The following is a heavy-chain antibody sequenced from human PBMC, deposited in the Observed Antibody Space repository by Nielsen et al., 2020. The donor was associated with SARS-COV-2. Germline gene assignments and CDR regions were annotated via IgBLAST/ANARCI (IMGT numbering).Heavy chain of an antibody. Sequence: GESLKISCAASGFTFSSYWMSWVRQAPGKGLEWVANIKQDGSEKYYVDSVKGRFTISRDNAKNSLYLQMNSLRAEDTAVYYCARDEGGSSSVSWFDPWGQGTLVTVSS. CDR3: ARDEGGSSSVSWFDP. J-gene: IGHJ5*02. CDR2: IKQDGSEK. V-gene: IGHV3-7*05. CDR1: GFTFSSYW. D-gene: IGHD2-15*01.